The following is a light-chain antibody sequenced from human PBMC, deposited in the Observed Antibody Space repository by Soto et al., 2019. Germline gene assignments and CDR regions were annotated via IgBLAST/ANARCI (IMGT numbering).Light chain of an antibody. J-gene: IGLJ3*02. V-gene: IGLV2-23*02. CDR3: CSFAGSTTLWV. CDR2: EAN. Sequence: QSALTQPASVSGSPGQSITISCTGTSSDVGKYNLVSWYQQHPGKAPKLIVYEANKRPSGVSNRFSGSKSGNTASLTISCLRGEDEADYHCCSFAGSTTLWVFGGGPRLPVL. CDR1: SSDVGKYNL.